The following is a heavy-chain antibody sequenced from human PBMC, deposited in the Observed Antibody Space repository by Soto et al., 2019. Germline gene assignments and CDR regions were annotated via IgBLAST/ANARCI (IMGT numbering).Heavy chain of an antibody. CDR3: ALSLYYYDSSGYYG. J-gene: IGHJ4*02. CDR1: GFTFTSSA. D-gene: IGHD3-22*01. Sequence: GASVKVSCKASGFTFTSSAMQWVRQARGQRLEWIGWIVVGSGNTNYAQKFQERVTITRDMSTSTAYMELSSLRSEDTAVYYCALSLYYYDSSGYYGWGQGTLVTVSS. V-gene: IGHV1-58*02. CDR2: IVVGSGNT.